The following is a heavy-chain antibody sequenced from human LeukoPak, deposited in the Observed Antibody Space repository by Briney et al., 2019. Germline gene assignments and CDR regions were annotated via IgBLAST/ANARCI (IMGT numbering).Heavy chain of an antibody. V-gene: IGHV4-61*02. CDR3: ARASYSYDINGWVPFDY. CDR2: ISSSGST. D-gene: IGHD3-22*01. J-gene: IGHJ4*02. CDR1: GDSISSGDYY. Sequence: SQTLSLTCTVSGDSISSGDYYWGWIRQPAGKGLEWIGRISSSGSTNYNPSLKSRVTISVNTSKNQFSLKLNSVTAADTAVYYCARASYSYDINGWVPFDYWGQETLVTVSS.